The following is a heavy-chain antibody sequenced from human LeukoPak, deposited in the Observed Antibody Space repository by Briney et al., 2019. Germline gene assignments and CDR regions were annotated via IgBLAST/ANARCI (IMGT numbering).Heavy chain of an antibody. CDR2: ISGSGGST. V-gene: IGHV3-23*01. D-gene: IGHD3-16*01. Sequence: HPGRSLRLSCAASGFTFSTYGMHWVRQAPGKGLEWVSAISGSGGSTYYADSVKGRFTISRDNSKNTLYLQMNSLRAEDTAVYYCAKDTSYVSTIDYWGQGTLVTVSS. CDR3: AKDTSYVSTIDY. J-gene: IGHJ4*02. CDR1: GFTFSTYG.